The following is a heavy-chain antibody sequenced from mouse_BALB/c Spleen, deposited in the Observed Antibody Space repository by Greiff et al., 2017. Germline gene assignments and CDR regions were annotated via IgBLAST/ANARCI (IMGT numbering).Heavy chain of an antibody. CDR2: INPSTGYT. CDR3: ARRELGQRRYYAMDY. J-gene: IGHJ4*01. V-gene: IGHV1-7*01. D-gene: IGHD4-1*01. Sequence: VQLQQSGAELAKPGASVKMSCKASGYTFTSYWMHWVKQRPGQGLEWIGYINPSTGYTEYNQKFKDKATLTADKSSSTAYMQLSSLTSEDSAVYYCARRELGQRRYYAMDYWGQGTSVTVSS. CDR1: GYTFTSYW.